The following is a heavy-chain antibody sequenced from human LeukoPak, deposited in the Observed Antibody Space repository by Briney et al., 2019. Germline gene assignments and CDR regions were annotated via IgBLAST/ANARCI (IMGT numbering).Heavy chain of an antibody. J-gene: IGHJ4*02. D-gene: IGHD6-19*01. CDR2: ISGSGGST. Sequence: GGSLRLSCAASGFTFSSYAMSWVRQAPGKGLEWVSAISGSGGSTYYADSVKGRFTISRDNSKNTLYLQMNSLRAEDTAVYYCAKDIPGYSSGWYVSLPGCWGQGTLVTVSS. V-gene: IGHV3-23*01. CDR1: GFTFSSYA. CDR3: AKDIPGYSSGWYVSLPGC.